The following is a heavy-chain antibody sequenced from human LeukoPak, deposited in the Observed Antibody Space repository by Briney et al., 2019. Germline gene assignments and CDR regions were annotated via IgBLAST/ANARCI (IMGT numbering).Heavy chain of an antibody. CDR1: GYSFTSYW. D-gene: IGHD3-9*01. CDR3: ASTSYDILTGYYTDY. CDR2: IYPGDSDT. J-gene: IGHJ4*02. V-gene: IGHV5-51*01. Sequence: GESLKISCKGSGYSFTSYWIGWVRQMPGKGLEWMGIIYPGDSDTRYSPSFQGQVTISADKSISTAYLQWSSLKASDTAMYYCASTSYDILTGYYTDYWGQGTLVIVSS.